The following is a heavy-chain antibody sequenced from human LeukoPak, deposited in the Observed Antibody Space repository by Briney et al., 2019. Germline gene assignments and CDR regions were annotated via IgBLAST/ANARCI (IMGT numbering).Heavy chain of an antibody. D-gene: IGHD5-12*01. Sequence: APLKASCKAAGYTVTPYDIHWVGQSPSPRRRGLNTINPTITVTNYAQTSQGRVTMTRDTSTSPAYMELRSLRSDDTDVYYCARDPQYCGYDYAERGAFDCWGQGTLVTASS. CDR3: ARDPQYCGYDYAERGAFDC. CDR2: INPTITVT. V-gene: IGHV1-2*02. CDR1: GYTVTPYD. J-gene: IGHJ4*02.